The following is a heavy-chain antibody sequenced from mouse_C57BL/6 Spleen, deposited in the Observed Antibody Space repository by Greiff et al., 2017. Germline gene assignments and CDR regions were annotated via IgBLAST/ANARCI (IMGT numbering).Heavy chain of an antibody. V-gene: IGHV5-12*01. Sequence: EVKLVESGGGLVQPGGSLKLSCAASGFTFSDYYMYWVRQTPEKRLEWVAYISNGGGSTYYPDNVKGRFTISRDNAKNTLYLQMSRLKSEDTAMYYCAREEGPYYSNYLFAYWGQGTLVTVSA. J-gene: IGHJ3*01. CDR1: GFTFSDYY. CDR3: AREEGPYYSNYLFAY. CDR2: ISNGGGST. D-gene: IGHD2-5*01.